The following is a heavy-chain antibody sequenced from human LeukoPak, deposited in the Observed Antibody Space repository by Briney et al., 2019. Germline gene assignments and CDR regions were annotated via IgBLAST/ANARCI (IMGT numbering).Heavy chain of an antibody. CDR3: ARHVWLQPFDY. CDR1: GGSMNSYY. CDR2: IYYSGNT. V-gene: IGHV4-59*08. J-gene: IGHJ4*02. Sequence: PSETLSLTCSVSGGSMNSYYWSWIRQSPGKGLEWIGYIYYSGNTNYNPSLKSRVTISVDTSKNQFSLKLSSVTAADTAVYYCARHVWLQPFDYWGQGTLVTVSS. D-gene: IGHD3-9*01.